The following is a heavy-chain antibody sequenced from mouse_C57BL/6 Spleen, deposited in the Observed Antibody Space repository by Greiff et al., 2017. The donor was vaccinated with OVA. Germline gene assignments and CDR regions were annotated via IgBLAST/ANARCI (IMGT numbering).Heavy chain of an antibody. CDR3: ARRGITTVVATRWYFDV. D-gene: IGHD1-1*01. Sequence: QVQLQQSGPELVRPGVSVKISCKGSGYTFTDYAMHWVKQSHAKSLEWIGVISTYYGDASYNQKFKDKATMTVDKSSSTAYMELARLTSEDSAVYYCARRGITTVVATRWYFDVWGTGTTVTVSS. CDR2: ISTYYGDA. J-gene: IGHJ1*03. CDR1: GYTFTDYA. V-gene: IGHV1-67*01.